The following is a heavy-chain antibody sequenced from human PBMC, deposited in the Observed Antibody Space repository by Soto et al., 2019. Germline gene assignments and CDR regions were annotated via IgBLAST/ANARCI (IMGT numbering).Heavy chain of an antibody. Sequence: EVQLLESGGGLVQPGGSLRLSCAASGFTFSSYAMSWVRQAPGKGLEWVSVISGSGGSTYYADSVKGRFTISRDNSTNTLYLQMNSLRAEDTAVYYCAKRAWGYFYFDYWGQGTLVTVSS. D-gene: IGHD1-26*01. CDR1: GFTFSSYA. CDR3: AKRAWGYFYFDY. J-gene: IGHJ4*02. CDR2: ISGSGGST. V-gene: IGHV3-23*01.